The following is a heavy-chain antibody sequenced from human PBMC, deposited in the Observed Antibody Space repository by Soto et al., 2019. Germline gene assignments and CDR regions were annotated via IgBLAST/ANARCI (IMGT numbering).Heavy chain of an antibody. CDR1: GLTFSTYA. CDR3: AKGFGSTWSVFDY. CDR2: ISDSGDAS. Sequence: EVQLLESGGGLVQPGGSLRLSCAASGLTFSTYAMSWVRQAPGKGLERVAGISDSGDASFHADSVKGRFTISRDNSKNTLYLHMISLRAEDTAVYYCAKGFGSTWSVFDYWGQGVLVTVSS. V-gene: IGHV3-23*01. J-gene: IGHJ4*02. D-gene: IGHD6-13*01.